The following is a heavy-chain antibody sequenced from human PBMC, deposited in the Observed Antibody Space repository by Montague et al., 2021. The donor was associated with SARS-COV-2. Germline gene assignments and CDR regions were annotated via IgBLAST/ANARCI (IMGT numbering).Heavy chain of an antibody. D-gene: IGHD5-12*01. CDR2: INHSGST. CDR3: ARRGYGGYDYHLLVDY. J-gene: IGHJ4*02. CDR1: GGSFSGNY. Sequence: SETLSLTCAVYGGSFSGNYWCWSRQPPGKGLEWMWEINHSGSTNCNPTLKSRVTISVDTSKNQFSLKLSSVTAADTAVYYCARRGYGGYDYHLLVDYWGQGTLVTVSS. V-gene: IGHV4-34*01.